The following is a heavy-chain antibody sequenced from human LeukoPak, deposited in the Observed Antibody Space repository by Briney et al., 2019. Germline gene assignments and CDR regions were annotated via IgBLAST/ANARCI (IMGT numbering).Heavy chain of an antibody. J-gene: IGHJ4*02. CDR3: AITIFGVVNSFDY. D-gene: IGHD3-3*01. Sequence: SETLSLTSAVYGGSFSGYYWSWIRQPPGKGLEWIGEINHSGSTNYNPSLNSRVTISVDTSKNQFSLKLSAVTAADTAVYYCAITIFGVVNSFDYRGQGTLVSVS. CDR2: INHSGST. CDR1: GGSFSGYY. V-gene: IGHV4-34*01.